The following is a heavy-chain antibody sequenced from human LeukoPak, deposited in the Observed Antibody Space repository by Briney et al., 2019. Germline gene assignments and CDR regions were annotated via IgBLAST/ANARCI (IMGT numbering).Heavy chain of an antibody. CDR1: GFTFSSYG. V-gene: IGHV3-48*01. D-gene: IGHD5-18*01. J-gene: IGHJ4*02. CDR2: ISSSSSTI. Sequence: PGGSLRLSCAASGFTFSSYGMTWVRQAPGKGLEWVSYISSSSSTIYYADSVKGRFTISRDNAKNSLYLQMNSLRAEDTAVYYCASVDTAMVTGIDYWGQGTLVTVSS. CDR3: ASVDTAMVTGIDY.